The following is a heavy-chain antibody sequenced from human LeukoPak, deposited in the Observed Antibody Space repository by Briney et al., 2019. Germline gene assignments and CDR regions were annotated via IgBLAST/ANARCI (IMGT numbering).Heavy chain of an antibody. J-gene: IGHJ6*03. CDR1: GFTFSSYW. CDR3: ARGYRAGSGYFHWLYYMDV. Sequence: GGSLRLSCAASGFTFSSYWMHWVRQAPGKGLVWVSRINSDGSSTSYADSVKGRFTISRDNAKNTLYLQMNSLRAEDTAVYYCARGYRAGSGYFHWLYYMDVWGKGTTVTVSS. V-gene: IGHV3-74*01. D-gene: IGHD3-9*01. CDR2: INSDGSST.